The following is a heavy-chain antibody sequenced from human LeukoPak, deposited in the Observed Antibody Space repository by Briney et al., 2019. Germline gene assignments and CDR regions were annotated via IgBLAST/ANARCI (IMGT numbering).Heavy chain of an antibody. CDR3: ARGRPAHYFDS. Sequence: GGSLRLSCAASGFTVSSTYLTWVRQAPGKGLEWLSVIYSGGYTYYADSVEGRFFISRDISENMVYLQMNSLSVEDTAVYFCARGRPAHYFDSWGPGTLVTVS. V-gene: IGHV3-66*01. J-gene: IGHJ4*02. D-gene: IGHD6-6*01. CDR2: IYSGGYT. CDR1: GFTVSSTY.